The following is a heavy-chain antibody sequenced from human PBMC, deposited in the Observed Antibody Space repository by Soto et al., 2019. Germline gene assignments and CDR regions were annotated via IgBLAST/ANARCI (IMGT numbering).Heavy chain of an antibody. J-gene: IGHJ3*02. CDR3: TGIVVVPAAIGHDAFDI. CDR2: IKSKTDGGTT. V-gene: IGHV3-15*01. D-gene: IGHD2-2*02. Sequence: GGSLRLSCAASGFTFSNAWMSWVRQAPGKGLEWVGRIKSKTDGGTTDYAAPVKGRFTISRDDSKNTLYLQMNSLKTEDTAVYYGTGIVVVPAAIGHDAFDIWGQGTMVTVSS. CDR1: GFTFSNAW.